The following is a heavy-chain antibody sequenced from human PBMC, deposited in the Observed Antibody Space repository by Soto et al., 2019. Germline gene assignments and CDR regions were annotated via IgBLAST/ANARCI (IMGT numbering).Heavy chain of an antibody. CDR3: AAFGSIAAARTLGY. D-gene: IGHD6-13*01. CDR2: IVVGSGNT. J-gene: IGHJ4*02. CDR1: GFTFTTSA. V-gene: IGHV1-58*01. Sequence: SVKVSCKASGFTFTTSAVQWVRQARGQRLEWIGLIVVGSGNTNYAHKFQESVTITRDMSTSTAYMELSSHRSADTAVYYCAAFGSIAAARTLGYWGQGTLVTVSS.